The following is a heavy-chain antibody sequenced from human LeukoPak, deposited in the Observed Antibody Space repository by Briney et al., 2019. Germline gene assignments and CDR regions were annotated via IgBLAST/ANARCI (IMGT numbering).Heavy chain of an antibody. D-gene: IGHD1-26*01. J-gene: IGHJ4*02. V-gene: IGHV4-61*02. Sequence: PSQTLSLTCTVSGCSISSGSYYWSWIRQPAGKGLEWIGRIYTSESTNYNPSLKSRVTISVDTSKNQFSLKLSSVTAADTAVYYCARDKWELYDYWGQGTLVTVSS. CDR3: ARDKWELYDY. CDR2: IYTSEST. CDR1: GCSISSGSYY.